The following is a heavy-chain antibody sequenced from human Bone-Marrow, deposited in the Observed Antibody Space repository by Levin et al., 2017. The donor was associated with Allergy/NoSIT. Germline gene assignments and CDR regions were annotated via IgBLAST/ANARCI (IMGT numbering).Heavy chain of an antibody. D-gene: IGHD6-19*01. CDR2: ISPNSGDT. J-gene: IGHJ2*01. V-gene: IGHV1-2*02. Sequence: GASVKVSCKVSGYTFTANYIHWVRQAPGPGLEWMGWISPNSGDTNYAQPFQARVTMTRDTSLNTAYMELTGLTSDDPALSFCAREGISGWTRFWYFECWGRGTLVTVSA. CDR1: GYTFTANY. CDR3: AREGISGWTRFWYFEC.